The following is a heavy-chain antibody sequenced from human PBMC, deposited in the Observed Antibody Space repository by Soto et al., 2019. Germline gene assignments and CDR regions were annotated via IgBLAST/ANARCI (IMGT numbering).Heavy chain of an antibody. CDR1: GCPIRTSNW. D-gene: IGHD3-10*01. CDR3: ARDYMVRGVMRWFDP. CDR2: IYHSGST. J-gene: IGHJ5*02. Sequence: SETLSPTCLFSGCPIRTSNWRSWGRQPPGKGLEWIGEIYHSGSTNYNPSLKSRVTISVDKSKNQFSLKLSSVTAADTAVYYCARDYMVRGVMRWFDPWGQGTLVTVS. V-gene: IGHV4-4*02.